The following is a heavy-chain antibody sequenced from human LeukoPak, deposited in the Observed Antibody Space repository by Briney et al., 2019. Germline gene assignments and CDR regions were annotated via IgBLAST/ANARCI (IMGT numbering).Heavy chain of an antibody. CDR3: ARGRTGYQLLPTKKDYSYYYVDV. Sequence: SETLSLTCAVYGGSFSGYYWSWIRQPPGKGLEWIGEINHSGSTNYNPSLKSRVTISVDTSKNQFSLKLSSVTAADRAVYYCARGRTGYQLLPTKKDYSYYYVDVWDKGTTVTVSS. V-gene: IGHV4-34*01. CDR1: GGSFSGYY. CDR2: INHSGST. D-gene: IGHD2-2*01. J-gene: IGHJ6*03.